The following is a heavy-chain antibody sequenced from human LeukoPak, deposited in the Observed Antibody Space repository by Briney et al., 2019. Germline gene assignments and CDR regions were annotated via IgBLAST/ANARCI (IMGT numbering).Heavy chain of an antibody. J-gene: IGHJ4*02. CDR3: ATDPSGDTPP. D-gene: IGHD1-26*01. CDR1: GFTFSTYT. V-gene: IGHV3-21*01. CDR2: IIGDSTYT. Sequence: GGSLRLSCTASGFTFSTYTMNWVRQAPGKGLEWVSSIIGDSTYTYYADPVRGRFTISRDNAKHSLYLQMNSLRAEDTAVYYCATDPSGDTPPWGRGILVTVSS.